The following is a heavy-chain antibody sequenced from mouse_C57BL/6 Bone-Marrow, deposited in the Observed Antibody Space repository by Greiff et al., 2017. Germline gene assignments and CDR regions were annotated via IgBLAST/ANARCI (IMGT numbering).Heavy chain of an antibody. D-gene: IGHD2-3*01. J-gene: IGHJ1*03. CDR3: ASFDDPSRNWYFDV. Sequence: EVKLVESGGGLVKPGGSLKLSCAASGFTFSDYGMHWVRQAPEKGLEWVAYISSGSSTIYYADTVKGRFTISRDNAKNTLFLQMTSLRSEDTAMYYCASFDDPSRNWYFDVWGTGTTVTVSS. CDR1: GFTFSDYG. CDR2: ISSGSSTI. V-gene: IGHV5-17*01.